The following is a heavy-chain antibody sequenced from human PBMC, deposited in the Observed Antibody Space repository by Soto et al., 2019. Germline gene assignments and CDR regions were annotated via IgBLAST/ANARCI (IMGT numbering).Heavy chain of an antibody. CDR1: GGTFSNDL. CDR2: IIPLLDIT. J-gene: IGHJ4*02. D-gene: IGHD5-12*01. V-gene: IGHV1-69*04. CDR3: VRDSPIGSTYSGYDGIDY. Sequence: SVKASCKASGGTFSNDLITGVRQSPGQGLEWMGRIIPLLDITNYAQKFQGRVTITADKSTSTAYMELNSLRSEDTAVYYCVRDSPIGSTYSGYDGIDYWGQGTLVTVSS.